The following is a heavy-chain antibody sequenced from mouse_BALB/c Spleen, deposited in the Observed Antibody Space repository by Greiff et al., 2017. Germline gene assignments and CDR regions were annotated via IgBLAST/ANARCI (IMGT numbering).Heavy chain of an antibody. V-gene: IGHV5-9-3*01. D-gene: IGHD1-1*01. CDR1: GFTFSSYA. Sequence: EVQRVESGGGLVKPGGSLKLSCAASGFTFSSYAMSWVRQTPEKRLEWVATISSGGSYTYYPDSVKGRFTISRDNAKNTLYLQMSSLRSEDTAMYYCARRGTVVATRYFDVWGAGTTVTVSS. J-gene: IGHJ1*01. CDR3: ARRGTVVATRYFDV. CDR2: ISSGGSYT.